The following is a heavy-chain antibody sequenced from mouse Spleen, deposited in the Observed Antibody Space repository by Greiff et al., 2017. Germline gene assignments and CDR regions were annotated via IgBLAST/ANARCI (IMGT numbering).Heavy chain of an antibody. V-gene: IGHV5-17*02. Sequence: EVQRVESGGGLVQPGGSRKLSCAASGFTFSSFGMHWVRQAPEKGLEWVAYISSGSSTIYYADTVKGRFTISRDNPKNTLFLQMTSLRSEDTAMYYCARNLYYGSSFLFDYWGQGTTLTVSS. CDR1: GFTFSSFG. CDR3: ARNLYYGSSFLFDY. J-gene: IGHJ2*01. CDR2: ISSGSSTI. D-gene: IGHD1-1*01.